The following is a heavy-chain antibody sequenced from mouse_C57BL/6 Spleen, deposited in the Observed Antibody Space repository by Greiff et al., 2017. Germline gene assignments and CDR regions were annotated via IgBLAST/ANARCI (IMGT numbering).Heavy chain of an antibody. CDR2: INPGSGGT. CDR3: SNPYGSSYNYAIDY. Sequence: QVQLQQSGAELVRPGTSVKVSCKASGYAFTNYLIEWVKQRPGKSLEWIGVINPGSGGTNYNEKFKGKATLTADKSSSTAYMQHSSLTTEDSAVYFCSNPYGSSYNYAIDYWGQGTSVTVSS. J-gene: IGHJ4*01. CDR1: GYAFTNYL. D-gene: IGHD1-1*01. V-gene: IGHV1-54*01.